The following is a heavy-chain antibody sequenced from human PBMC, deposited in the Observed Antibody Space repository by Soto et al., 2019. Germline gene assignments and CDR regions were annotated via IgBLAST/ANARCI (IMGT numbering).Heavy chain of an antibody. CDR3: ARSTVLYYYDSSGYSY. Sequence: QVQLVESGGGLVKPGGSLSLSCAASGFTFSDYYMSWIRQAPGKGLEWVSYISSSGSTIYYADSVKGRFTISRDNAKHSLNLKMNSLRAEDTAVYYCARSTVLYYYDSSGYSYWGQGTLVTVSS. V-gene: IGHV3-11*01. CDR1: GFTFSDYY. CDR2: ISSSGSTI. J-gene: IGHJ4*02. D-gene: IGHD3-22*01.